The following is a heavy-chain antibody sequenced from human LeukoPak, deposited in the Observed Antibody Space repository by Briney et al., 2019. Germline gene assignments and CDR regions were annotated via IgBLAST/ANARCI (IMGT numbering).Heavy chain of an antibody. Sequence: GGSLRLSCAASGFTFSSYAMSWVRQAPGKGLEWVSATSGSGGSTYYADSVKGRFTISRDNSKNTLYLQMNSLRAEDTAVYYCAKVGATIGAYYYYGMDVWGQGTTVTVSS. CDR1: GFTFSSYA. CDR2: TSGSGGST. J-gene: IGHJ6*02. CDR3: AKVGATIGAYYYYGMDV. D-gene: IGHD5-12*01. V-gene: IGHV3-23*01.